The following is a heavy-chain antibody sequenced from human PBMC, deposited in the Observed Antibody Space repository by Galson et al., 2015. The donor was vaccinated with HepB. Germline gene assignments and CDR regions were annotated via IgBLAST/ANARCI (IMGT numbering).Heavy chain of an antibody. J-gene: IGHJ4*02. CDR1: GASVTSYY. D-gene: IGHD6-6*01. CDR3: ARDYSSSSYFDS. Sequence: ETLSLTCTVSGASVTSYYWTWIRQSPGKGLEWIGFFGYSVSSNYNPSLKSRVTMSVDTSKNQFSLRLTSVTPADTAVYYCARDYSSSSYFDSWGQGTLVTVSS. CDR2: FGYSVSS. V-gene: IGHV4-59*02.